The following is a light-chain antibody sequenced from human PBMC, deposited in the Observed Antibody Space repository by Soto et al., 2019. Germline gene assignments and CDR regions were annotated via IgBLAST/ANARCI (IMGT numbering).Light chain of an antibody. V-gene: IGKV3-11*01. Sequence: ESVLTQSPATLSLSPGERATLSCRASPSVSNSLAWYQHKPGQAPSLLIYDASNRATGVPTRFSGSGSGTDFTLTISSLEAEDFAVYYCQQRNKWPPVTFGGGTRVEIK. J-gene: IGKJ4*01. CDR3: QQRNKWPPVT. CDR1: PSVSNS. CDR2: DAS.